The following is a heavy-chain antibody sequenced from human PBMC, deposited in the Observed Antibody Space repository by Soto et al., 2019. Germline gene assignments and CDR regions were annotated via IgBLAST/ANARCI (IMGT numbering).Heavy chain of an antibody. CDR3: AKDGYDSRGDLYYFDY. J-gene: IGHJ4*02. Sequence: PGGSLRLSCAASGFTFSTYAMSWVRQAPGKGLEWVSAISGSPSSTYYADSVKGRFTISRDNSKKTLFLQMNSLRAEDTAIYYCAKDGYDSRGDLYYFDYWGQGIPVTVSS. CDR2: ISGSPSST. V-gene: IGHV3-23*01. D-gene: IGHD3-22*01. CDR1: GFTFSTYA.